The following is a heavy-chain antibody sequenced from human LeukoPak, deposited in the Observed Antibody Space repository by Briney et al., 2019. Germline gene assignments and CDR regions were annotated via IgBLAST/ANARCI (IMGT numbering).Heavy chain of an antibody. CDR3: ARDGFVRTTGPYYYGMDV. J-gene: IGHJ6*02. CDR1: GFTFSSYS. D-gene: IGHD1-1*01. Sequence: GGSLILSCAASGFTFSSYSMNWVRQAPGKGLEWVSSISGSSSYIYYADSVKGRFTISRDNAKNSLYLQMNSLRAEDTAVYYCARDGFVRTTGPYYYGMDVWGQGTTVTVSS. V-gene: IGHV3-21*01. CDR2: ISGSSSYI.